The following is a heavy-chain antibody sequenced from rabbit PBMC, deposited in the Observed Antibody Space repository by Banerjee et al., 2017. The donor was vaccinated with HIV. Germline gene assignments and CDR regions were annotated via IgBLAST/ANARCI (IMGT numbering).Heavy chain of an antibody. CDR2: INTSSGNT. CDR1: GFSFSSYY. CDR3: ARDLAGVIGWNFDL. J-gene: IGHJ4*01. V-gene: IGHV1S40*01. Sequence: QSLEESGGDLVKPGASLILTCTASGFSFSSYYMHWVRQAPGKGLEWIACINTSSGNTVYATWAKGRFTISKTSSTTVTLQMTSLTAADTATYFCARDLAGVIGWNFDLWGPGTLVTVS. D-gene: IGHD4-1*01.